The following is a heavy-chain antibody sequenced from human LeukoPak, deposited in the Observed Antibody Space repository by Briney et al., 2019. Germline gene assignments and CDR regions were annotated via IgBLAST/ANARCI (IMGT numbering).Heavy chain of an antibody. D-gene: IGHD4-23*01. V-gene: IGHV1-2*02. CDR3: ARARVLSRVTPSGYFDY. CDR1: GYSFTGYY. J-gene: IGHJ4*02. CDR2: INPNSGGT. Sequence: ASVKVSCKASGYSFTGYYMHWVRQAPGQGLEWMGWINPNSGGTNYAQKFQGRVTMTRDTSISTAYMELSRLRSDDTAVYYCARARVLSRVTPSGYFDYWGQGTLVTVSS.